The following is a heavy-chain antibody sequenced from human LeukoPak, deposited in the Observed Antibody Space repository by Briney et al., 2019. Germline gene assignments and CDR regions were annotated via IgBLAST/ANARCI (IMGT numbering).Heavy chain of an antibody. CDR3: AREGDIVVVPAAITLSY. CDR1: GYTFTSYY. D-gene: IGHD2-2*01. V-gene: IGHV1-46*01. J-gene: IGHJ4*02. CDR2: INPSGGST. Sequence: ASVKVSCKASGYTFTSYYMHWVRQAPGQGLEWMGIINPSGGSTSYAQKFQGRVTMTRDTSTSPVYMELSSLRSEDTAVYYCAREGDIVVVPAAITLSYWGQGTLVTVSS.